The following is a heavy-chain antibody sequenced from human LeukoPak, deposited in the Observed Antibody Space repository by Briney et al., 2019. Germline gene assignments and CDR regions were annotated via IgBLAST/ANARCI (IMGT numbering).Heavy chain of an antibody. CDR1: GFTFSSYS. V-gene: IGHV3-48*04. CDR3: ARCGGGNPRWFDP. D-gene: IGHD4-23*01. CDR2: ISSSGSTI. Sequence: GGSLRLSCAASGFTFSSYSMNWVRQAPGKGLEWVSYISSSGSTIYYSDSVKGRSTISRDNAKNSMYLQMNSLRAEDTAVYYCARCGGGNPRWFDPWGQGTLVTVSS. J-gene: IGHJ5*02.